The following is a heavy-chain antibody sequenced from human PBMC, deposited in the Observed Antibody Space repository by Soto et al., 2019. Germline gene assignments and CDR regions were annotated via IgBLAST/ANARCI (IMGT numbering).Heavy chain of an antibody. CDR2: IYPGDSDT. D-gene: IGHD1-26*01. CDR3: ARLLEGANVLNYLDY. Sequence: GESLKISGKGSGYSFTSYWIGWVRQMPGKGLEWMGIIYPGDSDTRYSPSFQGQVTISADKSISAAYLQWSSLRASDTAMYYCARLLEGANVLNYLDYWGQGTLVTVSS. J-gene: IGHJ4*02. CDR1: GYSFTSYW. V-gene: IGHV5-51*01.